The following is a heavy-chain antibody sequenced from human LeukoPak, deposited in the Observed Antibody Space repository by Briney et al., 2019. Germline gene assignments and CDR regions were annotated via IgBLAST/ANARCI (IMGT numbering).Heavy chain of an antibody. Sequence: GGSLRLSCAVSGFTFSTYWMNWVRQAPGKGLEWVSSISSSSTYIYYADSVRGRFTISRDNAKNSLYLQMNSLRAEDTAVYYCARVGTGLADDYWGQGTLVTVSS. V-gene: IGHV3-21*01. CDR2: ISSSSTYI. CDR1: GFTFSTYW. CDR3: ARVGTGLADDY. J-gene: IGHJ4*02. D-gene: IGHD3/OR15-3a*01.